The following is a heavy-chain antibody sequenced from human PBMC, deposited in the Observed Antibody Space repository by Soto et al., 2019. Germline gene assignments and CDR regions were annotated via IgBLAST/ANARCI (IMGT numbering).Heavy chain of an antibody. CDR1: GFTFSSYA. V-gene: IGHV3-23*01. J-gene: IGHJ4*02. Sequence: EVQLLESGGGLVQPGGSLRLSCAASGFTFSSYALSWVRLAPGKGLEWVSAISGSGAGTYYADSVKGRFTISRDNYKNTLDLQMNSLRAEDTAVYYCANSIAAAGSAMDYGGQGTLVTVSS. CDR2: ISGSGAGT. CDR3: ANSIAAAGSAMDY. D-gene: IGHD6-13*01.